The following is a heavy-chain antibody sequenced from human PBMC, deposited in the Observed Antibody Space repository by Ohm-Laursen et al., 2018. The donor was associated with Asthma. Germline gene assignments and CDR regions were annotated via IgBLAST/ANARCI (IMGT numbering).Heavy chain of an antibody. J-gene: IGHJ2*01. CDR2: ISAYNGNT. CDR1: GYTFTSYG. CDR3: ARGRAVAGTWYFDL. Sequence: ATVKISCKASGYTFTSYGISWVRQAPGQGLEWMGWISAYNGNTNYAQKLQGRVTMTTDTSTSTAYMELRSLRSDDTAVYYCARGRAVAGTWYFDLWGRGTLVTVSS. D-gene: IGHD6-19*01. V-gene: IGHV1-18*04.